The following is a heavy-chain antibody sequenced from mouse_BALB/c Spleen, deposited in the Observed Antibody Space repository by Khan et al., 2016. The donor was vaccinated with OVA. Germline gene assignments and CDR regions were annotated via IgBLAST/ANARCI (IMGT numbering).Heavy chain of an antibody. D-gene: IGHD1-1*01. V-gene: IGHV5-9-3*01. Sequence: EVELVESGGGLVKPGGPLKLSCAASGFTFSNYAMSWVRQTPEQRLEWVATISSGGDYTYYPDSVMVRFTISRDNAKNTLYLRMSSLRSEDTAIYYCARHNYGPFAYWGQGTLVTVSA. CDR2: ISSGGDYT. CDR1: GFTFSNYA. J-gene: IGHJ3*01. CDR3: ARHNYGPFAY.